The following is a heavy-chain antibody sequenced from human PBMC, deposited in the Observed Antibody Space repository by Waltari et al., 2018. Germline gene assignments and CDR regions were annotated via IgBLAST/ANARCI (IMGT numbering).Heavy chain of an antibody. CDR1: GFTFSAYR. J-gene: IGHJ4*02. CDR2: INADGRAT. V-gene: IGHV3-74*01. Sequence: EVQLVESGGGLVQPGGSLRLSCAASGFTFSAYRLHWVRQAPGKGLVWVSLINADGRATLYADSVKGRFTMSRDNAKDTLYLQMSSLRGEDTAVYYCAIQISGVVFWGQGTLVTVSS. CDR3: AIQISGVVF. D-gene: IGHD3-3*01.